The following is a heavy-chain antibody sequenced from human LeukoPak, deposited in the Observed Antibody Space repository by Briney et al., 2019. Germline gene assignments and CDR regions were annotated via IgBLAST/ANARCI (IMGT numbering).Heavy chain of an antibody. D-gene: IGHD4-17*01. CDR1: GGSISSYC. Sequence: SETLSLTCTVSGGSISSYCWSWIRQPPGKGLEWIGYIYYSGSTNYNPSLKSRVTISVDTSKNQFSLKLSSVTAADTAVYYCARGGMTTQPFDCWGQGTLVTVSS. CDR2: IYYSGST. CDR3: ARGGMTTQPFDC. J-gene: IGHJ4*02. V-gene: IGHV4-59*01.